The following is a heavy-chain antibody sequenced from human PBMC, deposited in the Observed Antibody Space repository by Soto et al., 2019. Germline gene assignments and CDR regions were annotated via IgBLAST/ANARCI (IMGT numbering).Heavy chain of an antibody. J-gene: IGHJ4*02. Sequence: ASVKVSCKASGYTFTSYGISWLRQAPGQGLEWMGWISAYNDKTHYAQMFQGRVTITTDKSTSTAYMEMSGLESVDTAVYYCARGTVTLFGVVTPPDYWGQGTLVTVSS. CDR2: ISAYNDKT. CDR1: GYTFTSYG. D-gene: IGHD3-3*01. V-gene: IGHV1-18*01. CDR3: ARGTVTLFGVVTPPDY.